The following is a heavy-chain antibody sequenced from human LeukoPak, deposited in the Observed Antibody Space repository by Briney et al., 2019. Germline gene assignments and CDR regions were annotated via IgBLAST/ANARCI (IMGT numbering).Heavy chain of an antibody. J-gene: IGHJ6*02. V-gene: IGHV3-53*05. Sequence: GGSLRLSCAASGFTVSSNYMSWVRQAPGKGLEWVSVIYSGGSTYYADSVKGRFTISRDNSKNTLYLQMNSLRAEDTAVYYCAKDPAAAGPGSGYYYGMDVWGQGTTVTVSS. CDR2: IYSGGST. CDR1: GFTVSSNY. D-gene: IGHD6-13*01. CDR3: AKDPAAAGPGSGYYYGMDV.